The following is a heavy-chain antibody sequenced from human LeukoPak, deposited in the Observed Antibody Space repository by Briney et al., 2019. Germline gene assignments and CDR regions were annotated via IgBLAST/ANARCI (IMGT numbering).Heavy chain of an antibody. Sequence: PGGSLRLSCAAFGFTFSSYAMSWVRQAPGKGLEWVSAISGSGGSTYYADSVKGRFTISRDNSKNTLYLQMNSLRAEDTAVYYCAGSRSGWYGVDWFDPWGQGTLVTVSS. CDR2: ISGSGGST. D-gene: IGHD6-19*01. V-gene: IGHV3-23*01. J-gene: IGHJ5*02. CDR1: GFTFSSYA. CDR3: AGSRSGWYGVDWFDP.